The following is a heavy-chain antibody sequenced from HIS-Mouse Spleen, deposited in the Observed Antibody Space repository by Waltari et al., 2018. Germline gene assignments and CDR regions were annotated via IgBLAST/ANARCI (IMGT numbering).Heavy chain of an antibody. CDR2: IYHSGST. CDR1: GYSIRSGYY. CDR3: ARVKT. V-gene: IGHV4-38-2*02. Sequence: QVQLQESGPVLVKPSETLSLTCIVAGYSIRSGYYWGWIRQPPGKGLEWIGSIYHSGSTYYNPSLKSRVTISVDTSKTQFSLKLSSVTAADTAVYYCARVKTWGQGTLVTVSS. J-gene: IGHJ5*02.